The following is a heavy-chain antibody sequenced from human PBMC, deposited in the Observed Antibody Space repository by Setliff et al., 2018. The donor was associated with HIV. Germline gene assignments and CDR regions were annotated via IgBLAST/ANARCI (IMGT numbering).Heavy chain of an antibody. CDR1: RGSFSGFY. Sequence: PSETLSLTCAVYRGSFSGFYWSWIRQPPGKGPEWIGEINHSGSTNYNPSLKSRVTISVDTSKNQFSLKLSFVTAADTAVYYCARGWFGGYYFDYWGQGTLVTVSS. D-gene: IGHD3-10*01. CDR2: INHSGST. J-gene: IGHJ4*02. CDR3: ARGWFGGYYFDY. V-gene: IGHV4-34*01.